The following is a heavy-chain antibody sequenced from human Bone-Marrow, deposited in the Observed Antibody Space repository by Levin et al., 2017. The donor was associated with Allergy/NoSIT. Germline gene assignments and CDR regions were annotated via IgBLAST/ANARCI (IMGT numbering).Heavy chain of an antibody. J-gene: IGHJ4*02. V-gene: IGHV1-2*02. Sequence: VASVKVSCRASAYTFTNYFIHWVRQAPGQGLEWMGWINPDSGGADYALHLRGRVIMTRDTSISTAYMELSSLTSDDTAVYFCARDLDWRHQTGGYWGQGTLVTVSS. CDR1: AYTFTNYF. CDR2: INPDSGGA. CDR3: ARDLDWRHQTGGY. D-gene: IGHD1-1*01.